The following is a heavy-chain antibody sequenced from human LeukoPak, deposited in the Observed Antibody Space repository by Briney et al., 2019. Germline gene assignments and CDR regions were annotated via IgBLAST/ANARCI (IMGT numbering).Heavy chain of an antibody. V-gene: IGHV1-24*01. Sequence: ASVKVSCKVSGYTLTELSMHWVRQAPGKGLEWMGGFDPEDGETIYAQKFQGRVTMTEDTSTDTAYMELSSLRSEDTAVYYCATGHHYYDSSGYLPPFDYWGQGTLVTVSS. CDR3: ATGHHYYDSSGYLPPFDY. CDR2: FDPEDGET. D-gene: IGHD3-22*01. J-gene: IGHJ4*02. CDR1: GYTLTELS.